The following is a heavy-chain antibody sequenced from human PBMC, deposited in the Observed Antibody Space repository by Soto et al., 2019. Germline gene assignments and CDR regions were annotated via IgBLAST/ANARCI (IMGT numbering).Heavy chain of an antibody. V-gene: IGHV4-34*01. D-gene: IGHD5-12*01. CDR2: VNHSGGT. CDR3: ARGSVAKILAY. J-gene: IGHJ4*02. Sequence: QVHLQQWGAGLLKPSETLSLTCAVYGGSFSGYYGSWIRQPPGKGLEWIGEVNHSGGTNYNPSLKSXXTXSXXTANNQFSLDLSSVTAADTAVYYCARGSVAKILAYWGQGTLVTVSS. CDR1: GGSFSGYY.